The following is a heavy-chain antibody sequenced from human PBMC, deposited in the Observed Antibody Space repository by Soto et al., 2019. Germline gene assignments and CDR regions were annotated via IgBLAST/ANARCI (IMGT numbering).Heavy chain of an antibody. Sequence: SETLSLTCTVSGGSITGVGYSWTGIRQHPGKGLEWIGYIYYSGSTYYNPSLKSRVTISVDTSKNQFSLKLSSVTAADTAVYYCARRSSAYYGAPFDYWGLGIPVTVSS. CDR2: IYYSGST. CDR1: GGSITGVGYS. V-gene: IGHV4-31*03. CDR3: ARRSSAYYGAPFDY. D-gene: IGHD1-26*01. J-gene: IGHJ4*02.